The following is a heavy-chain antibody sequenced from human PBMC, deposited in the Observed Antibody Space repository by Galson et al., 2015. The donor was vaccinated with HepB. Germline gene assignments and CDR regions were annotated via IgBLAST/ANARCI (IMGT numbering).Heavy chain of an antibody. CDR3: ARDMTTVTTNWFDP. V-gene: IGHV3-21*01. D-gene: IGHD4-17*01. CDR2: ISSSSSYI. CDR1: GFTFSSYS. J-gene: IGHJ5*02. Sequence: SLRLSCAASGFTFSSYSMSWVRQAPGKGLEWVSSISSSSSYIYYADSVKGRFTISRDNAKNSLYLQMNSLRAEDTAVYYCARDMTTVTTNWFDPWGQGTLVTVSS.